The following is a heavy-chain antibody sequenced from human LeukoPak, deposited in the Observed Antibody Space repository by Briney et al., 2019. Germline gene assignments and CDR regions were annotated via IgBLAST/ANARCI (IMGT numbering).Heavy chain of an antibody. J-gene: IGHJ4*02. D-gene: IGHD3-3*01. CDR3: ATDRGWRTSGYYLYYFEY. Sequence: GGSLRLSCAASGFTFTDYYMSWVRQAPGKGLEWVASIKHDGSEKYYVDSVRGRFTISRDNTMNSLYLQMSSLRAEDTAVYYCATDRGWRTSGYYLYYFEYWGQGTLVTYSS. CDR2: IKHDGSEK. V-gene: IGHV3-7*01. CDR1: GFTFTDYY.